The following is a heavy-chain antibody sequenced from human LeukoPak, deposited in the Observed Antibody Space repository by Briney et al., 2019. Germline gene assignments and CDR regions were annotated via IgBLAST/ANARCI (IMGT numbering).Heavy chain of an antibody. D-gene: IGHD3-10*01. J-gene: IGHJ3*02. CDR3: AKEGSMKGAFDI. CDR2: IWYDGSNK. V-gene: IGHV3-33*06. Sequence: GGSLRLSCAASGFTFSSYGMHWVRQAPGKGLEWVAVIWYDGSNKYYADSVKGRFTISRDNSKNTLYLQMNGLRAEDTAVYYCAKEGSMKGAFDIWGQGTMVTVSS. CDR1: GFTFSSYG.